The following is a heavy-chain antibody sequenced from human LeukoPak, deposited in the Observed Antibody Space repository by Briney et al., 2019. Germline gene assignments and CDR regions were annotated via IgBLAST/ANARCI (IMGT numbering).Heavy chain of an antibody. CDR2: INPNSGGT. V-gene: IGHV1-2*02. CDR3: ARDRRSSSLFDY. Sequence: ASMKVSCKASGYTFTGYYMHWVRQAPGQGLEWMGWINPNSGGTNYAQKFQGRVTMTRDTSISTAYMELSRLRSNDTAVYYCARDRRSSSLFDYWGQGTLVTVSS. CDR1: GYTFTGYY. D-gene: IGHD6-13*01. J-gene: IGHJ4*02.